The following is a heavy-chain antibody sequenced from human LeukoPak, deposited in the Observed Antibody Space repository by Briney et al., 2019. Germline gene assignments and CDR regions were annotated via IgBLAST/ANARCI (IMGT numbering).Heavy chain of an antibody. CDR2: ISRGGDMT. D-gene: IGHD2-21*01. CDR3: AKIGVIANWYFDI. CDR1: GLAFGKTG. V-gene: IGHV3-23*01. J-gene: IGHJ2*01. Sequence: RGSLRLSSAPSGLAFGKTGMSSVRQTPGTGLEWVSSISRGGDMTFYADSVRGRFTVSRGNSINTLYWQLSRLTAKDAAVYFFAKIGVIANWYFDIWGRGTLVTVSS.